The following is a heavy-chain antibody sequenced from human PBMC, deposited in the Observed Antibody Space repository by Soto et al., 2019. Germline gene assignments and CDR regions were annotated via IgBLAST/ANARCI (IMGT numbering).Heavy chain of an antibody. J-gene: IGHJ4*02. V-gene: IGHV3-7*05. CDR3: ATSMGRGGNDY. CDR1: GFTFSDYW. CDR2: IKRDGIEK. Sequence: EVQLVESGGGLVQPGGSLRLSCAASGFTFSDYWMSWVRQAPGKGLECVANIKRDGIEKYYVVPVKGRFTISRDNAKNSLYLQMNSLRAEDTAVYYCATSMGRGGNDYWGQGTLVTVSS. D-gene: IGHD3-10*01.